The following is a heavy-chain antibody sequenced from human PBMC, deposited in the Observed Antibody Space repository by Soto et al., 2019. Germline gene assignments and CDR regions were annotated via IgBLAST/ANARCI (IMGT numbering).Heavy chain of an antibody. CDR3: PWGRAEGAVRSSGYYYFVH. Sequence: SVKVSCKASGNTFTSYDINWVRQAPGHGLEWMGWINPNSGNIGYAQKFQGRVTLTRDTAISTAYMEVSSLRSEDPSVYYCPWGRAEGAVRSSGYYYFVHGGQGTLVAVSS. J-gene: IGHJ1*01. D-gene: IGHD3-22*01. CDR2: INPNSGNI. V-gene: IGHV1-8*01. CDR1: GNTFTSYD.